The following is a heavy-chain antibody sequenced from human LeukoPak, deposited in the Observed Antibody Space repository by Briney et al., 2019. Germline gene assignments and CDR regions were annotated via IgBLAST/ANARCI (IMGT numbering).Heavy chain of an antibody. CDR1: GSTFSNYE. Sequence: GGSLRLSCAASGSTFSNYEMNWVRQAPGKGLEWISYISGSGGIMFYADSVKGRFTISRDNAKNSVYLQMSSLKAEDTAVYYCAREYPDNGDGWGYWGQGTLVTVSS. V-gene: IGHV3-48*03. J-gene: IGHJ4*02. CDR3: AREYPDNGDGWGY. CDR2: ISGSGGIM. D-gene: IGHD1-1*01.